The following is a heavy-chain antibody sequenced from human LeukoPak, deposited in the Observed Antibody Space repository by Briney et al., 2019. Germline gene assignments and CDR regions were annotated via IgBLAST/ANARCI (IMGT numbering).Heavy chain of an antibody. J-gene: IGHJ6*02. V-gene: IGHV3-30*18. CDR2: ISYDGSNK. CDR3: AKDLGIVVVPAAIVADYYGMDV. D-gene: IGHD2-2*01. Sequence: PGGSLRLSCAASGFTFSSYGMHWVRQAPGKGLEWVAVISYDGSNKYYADSVKGRFTISRDNSKNTLYLQMNSLRAEDTAVYYCAKDLGIVVVPAAIVADYYGMDVWGQGTTVTVSS. CDR1: GFTFSSYG.